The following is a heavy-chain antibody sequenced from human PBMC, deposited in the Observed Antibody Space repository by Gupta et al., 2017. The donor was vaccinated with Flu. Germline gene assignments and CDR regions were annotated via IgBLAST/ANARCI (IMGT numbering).Heavy chain of an antibody. CDR2: VFHNGNT. V-gene: IGHV4-59*08. Sequence: NYYWSWIRQPPGKGLEWIGYVFHNGNTNYKSSLKSRVTISVDTSRNQFSLKLSSVTAADTAMYYCARSGAVTTYFYSMDVWGKGTTVTVSS. J-gene: IGHJ6*03. CDR1: NYY. CDR3: ARSGAVTTYFYSMDV. D-gene: IGHD4-17*01.